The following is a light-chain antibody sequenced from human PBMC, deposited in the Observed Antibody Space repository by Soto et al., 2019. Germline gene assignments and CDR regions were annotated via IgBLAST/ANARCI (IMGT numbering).Light chain of an antibody. CDR3: QQSYSTPHT. Sequence: EVVMTQSPATLSVSPGERATLSCRASETVATNLAWYQQKPDQAPRLLISGASTRAAGISDRFRGSGSGTEFTLTISSLRSEDFATYYCQQSYSTPHTFGQGTKLEIK. V-gene: IGKV3-15*01. CDR1: ETVATN. J-gene: IGKJ2*01. CDR2: GAS.